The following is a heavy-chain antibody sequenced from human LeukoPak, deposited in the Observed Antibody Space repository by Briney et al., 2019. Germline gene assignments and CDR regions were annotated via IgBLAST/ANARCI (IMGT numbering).Heavy chain of an antibody. CDR1: GYSFTSYW. D-gene: IGHD3-22*01. J-gene: IGHJ4*02. V-gene: IGHV5-51*01. Sequence: GEALKISCKASGYSFTSYWIGWVRQMPGKGLEWMGIIYPGDSDTRYSPSFQGQVTISADKSISTAYLQWSSLKASDTAMYYCARHRGPPYDSTPLPGYWGQGTLVTVSS. CDR3: ARHRGPPYDSTPLPGY. CDR2: IYPGDSDT.